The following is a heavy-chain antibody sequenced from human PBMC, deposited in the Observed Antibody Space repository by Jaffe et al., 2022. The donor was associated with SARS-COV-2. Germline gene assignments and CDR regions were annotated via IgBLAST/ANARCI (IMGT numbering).Heavy chain of an antibody. CDR3: AKDPDNERWLQLGGGMDV. CDR1: GFTFSSYG. Sequence: QVQLVESGGGVVQPGRSLRLSCAASGFTFSSYGMHWVRQAPGKGLEWVAVISYDGSNKYYADSVKGRFTISRDNSKNTLYLQMNSLRAEDTAVYYCAKDPDNERWLQLGGGMDVWGQGTTVTVSS. CDR2: ISYDGSNK. V-gene: IGHV3-30*18. J-gene: IGHJ6*02. D-gene: IGHD5-12*01.